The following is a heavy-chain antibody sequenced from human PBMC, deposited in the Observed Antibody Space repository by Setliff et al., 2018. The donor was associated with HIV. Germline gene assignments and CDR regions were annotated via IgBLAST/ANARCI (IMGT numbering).Heavy chain of an antibody. CDR1: GGSISSGSYY. CDR2: IHTSETT. Sequence: SETLSLTCTVSGGSISSGSYYWSWIRQPAGKGLQWIGRIHTSETTNYNPSLKSRVTISVDTSKNQFSLKLSSVTAADTAVYFCARGYPGIAVAGLTYYYYYCMDVWGKGTTVTVSS. CDR3: ARGYPGIAVAGLTYYYYYCMDV. D-gene: IGHD6-19*01. J-gene: IGHJ6*03. V-gene: IGHV4-61*02.